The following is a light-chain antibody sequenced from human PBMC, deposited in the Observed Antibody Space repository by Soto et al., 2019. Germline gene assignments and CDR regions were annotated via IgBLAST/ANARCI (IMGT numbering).Light chain of an antibody. CDR2: EVS. Sequence: QSALTKPPSASGSPGQSVTISCTGTSSDVGGYKYVSWFQQHPGKAPKLMICEVSKRPSGVPDRFSGSRSGNTAPLTVSGLQAEYEADYYCCSYAGSNNYVFGTGTKLTVL. V-gene: IGLV2-8*01. J-gene: IGLJ1*01. CDR3: CSYAGSNNYV. CDR1: SSDVGGYKY.